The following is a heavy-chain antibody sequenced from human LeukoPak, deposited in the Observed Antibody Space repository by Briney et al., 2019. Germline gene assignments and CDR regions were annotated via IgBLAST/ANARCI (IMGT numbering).Heavy chain of an antibody. D-gene: IGHD3-22*01. J-gene: IGHJ4*02. CDR2: INHSGST. Sequence: SSETLSLTCAVYGGSFSGYYWSWIRQPPGKGLEWIGEINHSGSTNYNPSLKSRVTMSVDTSKNQFSLKLSSVTAADTAVYYCARESDYYDSSGYGDFDYWGQGTLVTVSS. CDR3: ARESDYYDSSGYGDFDY. CDR1: GGSFSGYY. V-gene: IGHV4-34*01.